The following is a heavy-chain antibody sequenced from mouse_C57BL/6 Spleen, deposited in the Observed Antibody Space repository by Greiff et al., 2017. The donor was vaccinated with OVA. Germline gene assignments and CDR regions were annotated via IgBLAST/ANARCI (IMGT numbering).Heavy chain of an antibody. V-gene: IGHV1-76*01. J-gene: IGHJ3*01. Sequence: QVQLQQSGAELVRPGASVKLSCKASGYTFTDYYINWVKQRPGQGLEWIARIYPGSGNTYYNEKFKGKATLTAEKSSSTAYMQLSSLTSEDSAVYFCAKANWEREFPYWGQGTLVTVSA. CDR3: AKANWEREFPY. CDR1: GYTFTDYY. D-gene: IGHD4-1*01. CDR2: IYPGSGNT.